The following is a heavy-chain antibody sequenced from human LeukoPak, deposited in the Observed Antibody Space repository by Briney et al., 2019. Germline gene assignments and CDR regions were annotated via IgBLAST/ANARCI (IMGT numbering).Heavy chain of an antibody. D-gene: IGHD3-22*01. CDR2: VSGSGAHT. Sequence: GGSLRLSCAASGFTFSSYAMTWVRQAPGKGLQWVSAVSGSGAHTYYADSVKGRFTISRDNSKNTLYLQMNSLRAEDTAVYYCARANYYDSSGYYYYFDYWGQGTLVTVSS. V-gene: IGHV3-23*01. CDR3: ARANYYDSSGYYYYFDY. J-gene: IGHJ4*02. CDR1: GFTFSSYA.